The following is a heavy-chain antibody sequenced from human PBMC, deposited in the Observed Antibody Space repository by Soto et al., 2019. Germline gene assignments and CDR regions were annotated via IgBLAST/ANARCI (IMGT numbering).Heavy chain of an antibody. CDR3: ARIGDYYGSGSQP. Sequence: GGSLRLSCAASGFTFSSYSMNWVRQAPGKGLEWVSYISSSSSTIYYADSVKGRFTISRDNAKSSLYLQMNSLRAEDTAVYYCARIGDYYGSGSQPWGQGTLVTVSS. D-gene: IGHD3-10*01. CDR1: GFTFSSYS. J-gene: IGHJ5*02. CDR2: ISSSSSTI. V-gene: IGHV3-48*01.